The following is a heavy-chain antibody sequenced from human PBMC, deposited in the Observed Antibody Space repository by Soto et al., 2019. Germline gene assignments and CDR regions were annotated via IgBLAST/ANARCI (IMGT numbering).Heavy chain of an antibody. D-gene: IGHD2-15*01. V-gene: IGHV1-18*04. CDR2: ISAYNGNT. Sequence: ASVKVSCKASGYTFTSYGISWVRQAPGQGLDWMGWISAYNGNTKYAQDLQGRVTMTTDTSTSTAYMELRSLRSDDTAMYYCVRFSGGSYNTYYFYYGMDVWGQGTTVTVSS. J-gene: IGHJ6*02. CDR3: VRFSGGSYNTYYFYYGMDV. CDR1: GYTFTSYG.